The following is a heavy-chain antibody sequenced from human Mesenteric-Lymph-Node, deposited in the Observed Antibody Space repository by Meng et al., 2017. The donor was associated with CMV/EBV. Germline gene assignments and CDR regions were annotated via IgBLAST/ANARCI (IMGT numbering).Heavy chain of an antibody. J-gene: IGHJ6*02. CDR1: GGSVGSDSSY. CDR2: IYYSGST. CDR3: ASLSMVRGVIPSGDV. D-gene: IGHD3-10*01. V-gene: IGHV4-39*07. Sequence: SETLSLTCTVSGGSVGSDSSYWGWIRQPPGKGLEWIGSIYYSGSTYYNPSLKSRVTISVDTSKNQFSLKLSSVTAADTAVYYCASLSMVRGVIPSGDVWGQGTTVTVSS.